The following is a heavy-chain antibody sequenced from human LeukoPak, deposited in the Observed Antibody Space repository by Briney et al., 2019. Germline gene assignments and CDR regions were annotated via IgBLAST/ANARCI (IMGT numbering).Heavy chain of an antibody. Sequence: GGSLRLSCAASGFTVSSNYMSWVRQAPGKGLEWVSVIYSGGSTYYADSVKGRFTISRHNSKNTLYLQMNNLRAEDTAVYYCATPAAAETLDAFDIWGQGTMVTVSS. CDR1: GFTVSSNY. D-gene: IGHD6-13*01. CDR3: ATPAAAETLDAFDI. J-gene: IGHJ3*02. CDR2: IYSGGST. V-gene: IGHV3-53*04.